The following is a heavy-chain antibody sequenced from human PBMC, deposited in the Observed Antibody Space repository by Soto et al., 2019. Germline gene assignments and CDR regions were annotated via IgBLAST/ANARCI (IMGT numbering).Heavy chain of an antibody. CDR1: GFTFSSYS. Sequence: EVQLVESGGGLVKPGGSLRLSCAASGFTFSSYSMNWVRQAPGKGLEWVSSISSSSSYIYYADSVKGRFTISRDNAKNSLYLQMSSLRAEDTAVYYCARDADQLGAYYMDVWGKGTTVTVSS. J-gene: IGHJ6*03. CDR3: ARDADQLGAYYMDV. V-gene: IGHV3-21*01. CDR2: ISSSSSYI. D-gene: IGHD2-2*01.